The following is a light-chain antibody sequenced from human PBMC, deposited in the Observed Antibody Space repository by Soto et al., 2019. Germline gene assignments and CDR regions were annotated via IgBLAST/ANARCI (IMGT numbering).Light chain of an antibody. J-gene: IGKJ3*01. CDR3: QLGFT. Sequence: DIQRTQSPSSLSASVGDRVTITCRASQSISSYLNWYQQKPGKAPKLLIYAASSLQSGVTSRFSGSGSGTDFTLTISSLQPEYFANYYCQLGFTFGPGTKVDIK. V-gene: IGKV1-39*01. CDR2: AAS. CDR1: QSISSY.